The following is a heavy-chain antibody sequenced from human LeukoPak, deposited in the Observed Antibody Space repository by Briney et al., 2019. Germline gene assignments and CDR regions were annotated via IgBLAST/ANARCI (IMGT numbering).Heavy chain of an antibody. CDR1: GFTFSNVW. CDR3: ARVYYYDSSGYYYSDY. D-gene: IGHD3-22*01. CDR2: IYSGGST. V-gene: IGHV3-66*01. J-gene: IGHJ4*02. Sequence: TGGSLRLSCAASGFTFSNVWMSWVRQAPGKGLEWVSVIYSGGSTYYADSVKGRFTISRDNSKNTLYLQMNSLRAEDTAVYYCARVYYYDSSGYYYSDYWGQGTLVTVSS.